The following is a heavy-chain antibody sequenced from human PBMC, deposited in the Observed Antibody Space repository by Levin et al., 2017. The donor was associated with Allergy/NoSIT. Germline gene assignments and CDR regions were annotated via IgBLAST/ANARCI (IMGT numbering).Heavy chain of an antibody. D-gene: IGHD5-24*01. Sequence: SCAASGFTFSNFALNWVRQAPGKGLEWVSGIGTSADTYYADSGKGRFTISRDNSKNTLYLQMNSLTVEDTAVYYCAKKGSMASPGNYFDCWGQGTLVTVSS. CDR3: AKKGSMASPGNYFDC. CDR2: IGTSADT. V-gene: IGHV3-23*01. J-gene: IGHJ4*02. CDR1: GFTFSNFA.